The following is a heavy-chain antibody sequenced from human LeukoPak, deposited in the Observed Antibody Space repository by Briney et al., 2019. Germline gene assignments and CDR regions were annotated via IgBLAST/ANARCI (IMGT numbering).Heavy chain of an antibody. J-gene: IGHJ2*01. D-gene: IGHD2-21*02. CDR1: GFMFDDYG. CDR3: ARTLNNLETAIYWYFDL. CDR2: INWNGGRT. V-gene: IGHV3-20*04. Sequence: PGGSLRLSCAASGFMFDDYGMSWVRQAPGKGLEWVSGINWNGGRTGYADSVKGRFTISRDNAKNSLYLQMNSLRVEDTALYYCARTLNNLETAIYWYFDLWGRGTLVTVSS.